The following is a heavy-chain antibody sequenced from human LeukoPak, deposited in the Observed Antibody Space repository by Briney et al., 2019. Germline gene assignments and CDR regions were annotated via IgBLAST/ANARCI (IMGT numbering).Heavy chain of an antibody. Sequence: SETLSLTCAVSGGSFSGYYWSWIRQPPGKGLEWIGEINHSGSTNYNPSLKSRVTISVDTSKNQFSLKLSSVTAADTAVYYCARRGIAAAGTGYYYGMDVWGQGTTVTVSS. CDR3: ARRGIAAAGTGYYYGMDV. V-gene: IGHV4-34*01. CDR1: GGSFSGYY. J-gene: IGHJ6*02. CDR2: INHSGST. D-gene: IGHD6-13*01.